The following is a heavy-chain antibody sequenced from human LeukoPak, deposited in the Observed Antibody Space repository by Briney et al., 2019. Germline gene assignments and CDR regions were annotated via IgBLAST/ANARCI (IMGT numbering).Heavy chain of an antibody. Sequence: GGSLRLSCVASGFTFSSYAMSWVHQAPGKGLEWVSSISGSGGSTYYADSVKGRFTISRDNSKNTLYLQMNSLRAEDTAVYYCAKAPPYYYDSSGYFGYWGQGTLVTVSS. CDR2: ISGSGGST. J-gene: IGHJ4*02. CDR3: AKAPPYYYDSSGYFGY. D-gene: IGHD3-22*01. V-gene: IGHV3-23*01. CDR1: GFTFSSYA.